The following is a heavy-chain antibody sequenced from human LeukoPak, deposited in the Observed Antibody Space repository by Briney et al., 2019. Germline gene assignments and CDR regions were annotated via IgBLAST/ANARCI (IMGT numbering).Heavy chain of an antibody. D-gene: IGHD3-16*02. V-gene: IGHV3-7*01. CDR1: GFSFSTYW. CDR3: ARVLRLRLGELSFPFDY. Sequence: GGSLRLSCAASGFSFSTYWMSWVRQAPGKGLEWVANIKQDGSEKYYVDSVKGRFTISRDNAQNSLYLQMNSLRAEDTAVYYCARVLRLRLGELSFPFDYWGQGTLVTVSS. J-gene: IGHJ4*02. CDR2: IKQDGSEK.